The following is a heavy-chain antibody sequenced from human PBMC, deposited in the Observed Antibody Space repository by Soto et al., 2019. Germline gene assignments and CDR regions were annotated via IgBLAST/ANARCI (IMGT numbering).Heavy chain of an antibody. Sequence: EVQLLESGGGLVQPGGSLRLSCAASGFTFSSYAMSWVRQAPGKGLEWVSAISGSGGSTYYADSVKGRFTISRDNSKNTLYLQMNSLRAEDTAVYHCAKEGPYDFCSGPAGEFDYWGQGTLVTVSS. V-gene: IGHV3-23*01. CDR2: ISGSGGST. CDR3: AKEGPYDFCSGPAGEFDY. J-gene: IGHJ4*02. CDR1: GFTFSSYA. D-gene: IGHD3-3*01.